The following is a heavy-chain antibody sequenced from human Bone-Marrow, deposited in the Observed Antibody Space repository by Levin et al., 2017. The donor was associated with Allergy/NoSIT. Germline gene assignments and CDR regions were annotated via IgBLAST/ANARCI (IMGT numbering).Heavy chain of an antibody. D-gene: IGHD6-19*01. V-gene: IGHV3-30*03. Sequence: PGGSLRLSCSASALPFSGMHWVRQVPGKGLEWVAAISSDGRLKYYADSVKGRFTISRDNSKNTLFLQMNSLRPEDTAVYYCARNPVPGNWYFDLWGRGTLVSVSS. CDR1: ALPFSG. CDR2: ISSDGRLK. CDR3: ARNPVPGNWYFDL. J-gene: IGHJ2*01.